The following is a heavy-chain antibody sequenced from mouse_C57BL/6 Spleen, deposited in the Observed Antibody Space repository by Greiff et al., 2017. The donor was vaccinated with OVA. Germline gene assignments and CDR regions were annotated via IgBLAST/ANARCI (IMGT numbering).Heavy chain of an antibody. D-gene: IGHD1-1*01. V-gene: IGHV1-69*01. J-gene: IGHJ2*01. CDR2: IDPSASYT. CDR3: ARFDYGSSYPDY. Sequence: VQLQQPGAELVMPGASVKLSCKASGYTFTSYWMHWVKQRPGQGLEWIGEIDPSASYTNYNQKFKGKSTLTVDKSSSTAYMQLSSLTSEDSAVYYCARFDYGSSYPDYWGQGTTLTVSS. CDR1: GYTFTSYW.